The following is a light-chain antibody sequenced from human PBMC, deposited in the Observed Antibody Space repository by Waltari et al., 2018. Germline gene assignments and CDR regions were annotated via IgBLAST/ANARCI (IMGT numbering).Light chain of an antibody. J-gene: IGKJ4*01. Sequence: GERATLACRASQSISNYLACYQQKPGQAPRLLIYDTSNRATGIPTRFSGSGFGTDFTLTISSLEPEDFAIYYCQQRRNWPLTFGGGTKVEIK. CDR3: QQRRNWPLT. CDR1: QSISNY. V-gene: IGKV3-11*01. CDR2: DTS.